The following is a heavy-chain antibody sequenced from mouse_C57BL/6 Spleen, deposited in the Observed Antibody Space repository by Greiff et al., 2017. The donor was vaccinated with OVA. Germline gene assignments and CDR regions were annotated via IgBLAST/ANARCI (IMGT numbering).Heavy chain of an antibody. D-gene: IGHD1-1*01. CDR2: IDPSDSET. J-gene: IGHJ1*03. CDR1: GYTFTSYW. V-gene: IGHV1-52*01. Sequence: VKLKQPGAELVRPGSSVKLSCKASGYTFTSYWMHWVKQRPIQGLEWIGNIDPSDSETHYNQKFKDKATLTVDKSSSTAYMQLSSLTSEDSAVYYCARSEATVVATRSYFDVWGTGTTVTVSS. CDR3: ARSEATVVATRSYFDV.